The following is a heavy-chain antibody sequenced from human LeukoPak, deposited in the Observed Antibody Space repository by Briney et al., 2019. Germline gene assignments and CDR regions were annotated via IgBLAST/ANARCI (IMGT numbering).Heavy chain of an antibody. CDR3: ARGSGWYNIDY. D-gene: IGHD6-19*01. Sequence: PSETLSLTCALSGYSISSGYYRGWIRQPPGKGLEWIGSIYHSGSTDYNPSLKSRVTISLDTSKNQFSLKLRSVTAADTAVYYCARGSGWYNIDYWGQGTLVTVSS. CDR1: GYSISSGYY. J-gene: IGHJ4*02. V-gene: IGHV4-38-2*01. CDR2: IYHSGST.